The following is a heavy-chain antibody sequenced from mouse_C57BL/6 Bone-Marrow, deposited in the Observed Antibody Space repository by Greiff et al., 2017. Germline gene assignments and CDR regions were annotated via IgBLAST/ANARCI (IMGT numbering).Heavy chain of an antibody. Sequence: QVTLKVSGPGILQPSQTLSLTCSFSGFSLSTFGMGVGWIRQPSGKGLEWLAHIWWDDDKYYNPALKSRLTISKDTSKNQVVLKIANVDTADTATYYCARIGCPYDYGSSWFAYWGQGTLVTVSA. V-gene: IGHV8-8*01. J-gene: IGHJ3*01. CDR1: GFSLSTFGMG. D-gene: IGHD1-1*01. CDR3: ARIGCPYDYGSSWFAY. CDR2: IWWDDDK.